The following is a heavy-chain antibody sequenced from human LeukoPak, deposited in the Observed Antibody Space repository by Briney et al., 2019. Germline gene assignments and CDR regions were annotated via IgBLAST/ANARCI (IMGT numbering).Heavy chain of an antibody. CDR2: INHSGST. CDR1: GGSFSGYY. D-gene: IGHD3-22*01. Sequence: PSETLSLTCAVYGGSFSGYYWSWIRQPPGKGLEWIGEINHSGSTNYNPSLKSRVTISVDTSKNQFSLKLSSVTAADTAVYYCARGTVVITYYFDYWGQGTLVTVSS. CDR3: ARGTVVITYYFDY. V-gene: IGHV4-34*01. J-gene: IGHJ4*02.